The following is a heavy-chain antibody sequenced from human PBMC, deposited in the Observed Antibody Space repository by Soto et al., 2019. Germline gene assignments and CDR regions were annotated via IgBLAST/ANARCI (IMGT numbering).Heavy chain of an antibody. CDR3: ARGHYYGSGSYSNWFDP. V-gene: IGHV4-31*03. D-gene: IGHD3-10*01. CDR1: GGSISSGGYY. CDR2: IYYSGST. J-gene: IGHJ5*02. Sequence: QVQLQESGPGLVKPSQTLSLTCTVSGGSISSGGYYWSWIRQHPGKGLEWIGYIYYSGSTYYNPSLKSRVTISVDTSKNQFSLKLSSVTAADTAVYYCARGHYYGSGSYSNWFDPWGQGTLVTVSS.